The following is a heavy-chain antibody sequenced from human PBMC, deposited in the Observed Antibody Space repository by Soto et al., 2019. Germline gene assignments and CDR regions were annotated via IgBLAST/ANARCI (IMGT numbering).Heavy chain of an antibody. CDR1: GFILSDHS. CDR3: ARDLVEGALNGFDV. J-gene: IGHJ3*01. D-gene: IGHD1-26*01. V-gene: IGHV3-21*03. CDR2: ISDVGTYI. Sequence: EVQLVESGGGLVKPGGSLRLSCVASGFILSDHSMNWVRLAPGKGLEWVSSISDVGTYIFYAASVKGRFTISRDNAKNLLYLQLHSLGAEDTALYYCARDLVEGALNGFDVWGQGTMVTVSS.